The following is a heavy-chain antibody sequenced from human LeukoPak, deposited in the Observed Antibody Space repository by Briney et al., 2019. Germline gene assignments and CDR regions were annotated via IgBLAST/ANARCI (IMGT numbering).Heavy chain of an antibody. CDR2: IYYSGST. CDR3: ARGYYYDSSGYFTSTTAPFDY. V-gene: IGHV4-39*01. Sequence: SETLSLTCTVSGGSLSSSSYYWGWIRQPPGKGLEWIGSIYYSGSTYYNPSLKSRVTISVDTSKNQFSLKLSSVTAADTAVYYCARGYYYDSSGYFTSTTAPFDYWGQGTLVTVSS. J-gene: IGHJ4*02. CDR1: GGSLSSSSYY. D-gene: IGHD3-22*01.